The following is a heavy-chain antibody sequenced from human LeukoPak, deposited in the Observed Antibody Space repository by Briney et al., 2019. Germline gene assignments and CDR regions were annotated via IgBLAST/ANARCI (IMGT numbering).Heavy chain of an antibody. Sequence: GGSLRLSCGASGFTFSGYPMHWVRQAPGRGLECVSGISSDGGSTYYSNSVKGRFTISRDNSKNTVYLQMGSPRAEDMAVYYCARGLNYYGSGSLLDYGMDVWGQGTTVTVSS. CDR1: GFTFSGYP. J-gene: IGHJ6*02. CDR2: ISSDGGST. D-gene: IGHD3-10*01. V-gene: IGHV3-64*01. CDR3: ARGLNYYGSGSLLDYGMDV.